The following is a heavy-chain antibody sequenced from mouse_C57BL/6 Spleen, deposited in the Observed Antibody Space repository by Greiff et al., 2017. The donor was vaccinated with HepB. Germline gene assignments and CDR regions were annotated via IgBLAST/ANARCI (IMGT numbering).Heavy chain of an antibody. Sequence: VQRVESGPELVKPGASVKISCKASGYAFSSSWMNWVKQRPGKGLEWIGRIYPGDGDTNYNGKFKGKATLTADKSSSTAYMQLSSLTSEDSAVYFCATQYYYGSSYWYFDVWGTGTTVTVSS. D-gene: IGHD1-1*01. V-gene: IGHV1-82*01. CDR1: GYAFSSSW. J-gene: IGHJ1*03. CDR2: IYPGDGDT. CDR3: ATQYYYGSSYWYFDV.